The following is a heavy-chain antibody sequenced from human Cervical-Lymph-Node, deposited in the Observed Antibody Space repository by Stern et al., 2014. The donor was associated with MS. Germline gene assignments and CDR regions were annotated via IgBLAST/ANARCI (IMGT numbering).Heavy chain of an antibody. CDR3: GRWISGSPDY. V-gene: IGHV3-72*01. CDR2: IKNRANGDTT. CDR1: GYTVSDHY. D-gene: IGHD2-2*03. J-gene: IGHJ4*02. Sequence: EVQLLESGGGLVQPGGSLRLSCAASGYTVSDHYMDWVRQTPGKGLEWVGRIKNRANGDTTEYAASVRGRFIISRDESRNSVYLQMNSLKIEDTAVYYCGRWISGSPDYWGQGTLVTVSS.